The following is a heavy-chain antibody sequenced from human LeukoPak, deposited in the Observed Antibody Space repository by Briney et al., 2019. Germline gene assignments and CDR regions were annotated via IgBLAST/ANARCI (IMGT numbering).Heavy chain of an antibody. D-gene: IGHD5-12*01. Sequence: PGGSLRLSCAASGFTFSSYSMNWVRQAPGKGLEWVSYISSSSSTIYYADSVKGRFTIPRDNAKNSLYLQMNSLRAEDTAVYYCARDPYSGYDYSDYWGQGTLVTVSS. CDR1: GFTFSSYS. V-gene: IGHV3-48*01. CDR2: ISSSSSTI. CDR3: ARDPYSGYDYSDY. J-gene: IGHJ4*02.